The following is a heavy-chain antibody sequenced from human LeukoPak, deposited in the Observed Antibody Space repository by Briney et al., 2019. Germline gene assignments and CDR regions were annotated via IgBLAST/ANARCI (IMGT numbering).Heavy chain of an antibody. J-gene: IGHJ4*02. CDR1: GFTFSSYG. V-gene: IGHV3-23*01. D-gene: IGHD3-10*01. CDR2: IGGRDGST. Sequence: GGSLRLTCAASGFTFSSYGMSWVRQAPGKGLEWVSAIGGRDGSTYYADSVKGRFTISRDNSKNTLYVQMNSLRAEDTAVYYCAKGHYYGSGSLDYWGQGTLVTVSS. CDR3: AKGHYYGSGSLDY.